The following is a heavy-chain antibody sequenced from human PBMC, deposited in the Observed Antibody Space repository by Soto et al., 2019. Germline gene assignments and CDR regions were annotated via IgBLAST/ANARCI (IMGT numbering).Heavy chain of an antibody. V-gene: IGHV4-31*03. CDR1: GGSISSGVYY. D-gene: IGHD3-9*01. J-gene: IGHJ4*02. CDR2: IYYSGST. CDR3: ARGDYDILTGYYYGDY. Sequence: QVKLQESGPGLVKPSQTLSLTCTVSGGSISSGVYYWSWIRQHPGKGLEWIVYIYYSGSTYYNPYLKSRFTISVDTSKNQFSLKLSSVTAADTAVYYCARGDYDILTGYYYGDYWGQGTLVTVSS.